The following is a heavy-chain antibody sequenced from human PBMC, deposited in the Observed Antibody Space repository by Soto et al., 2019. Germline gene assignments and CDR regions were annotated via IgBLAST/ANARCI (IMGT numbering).Heavy chain of an antibody. CDR2: ITGSSSTI. D-gene: IGHD2-8*01. V-gene: IGHV3-48*02. CDR3: ARDNGMAGSFDP. Sequence: EVQLLESGGGLVQPGGSLRLSCAASGFIFGRYSMNWVRQAPGKGLEWVSYITGSSSTIFYADSVKGRFTISRDNAKNSMYLQMNSLRDEDTAVYYCARDNGMAGSFDPWGQGTLVTVSS. J-gene: IGHJ5*02. CDR1: GFIFGRYS.